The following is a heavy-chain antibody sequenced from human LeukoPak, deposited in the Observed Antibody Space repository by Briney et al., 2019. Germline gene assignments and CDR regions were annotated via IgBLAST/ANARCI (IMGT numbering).Heavy chain of an antibody. CDR1: GYSFTNYW. D-gene: IGHD5-24*01. CDR3: ARSRDGYNKYYFDY. J-gene: IGHJ4*02. CDR2: IYPGDSDT. V-gene: IGHV5-51*01. Sequence: GESLKISFKSSGYSFTNYWIGWVRQMPGKGLEWMGIIYPGDSDTRYSPSFQGQVTISADNSISTAYLQWSSLKASDTAMYYCARSRDGYNKYYFDYWGQGTLVTVSS.